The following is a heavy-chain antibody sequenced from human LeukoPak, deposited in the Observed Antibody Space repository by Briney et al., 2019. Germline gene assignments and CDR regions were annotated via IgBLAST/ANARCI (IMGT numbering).Heavy chain of an antibody. CDR1: GYTFTSYD. CDR2: MNPNSGNT. Sequence: ASVKVSCKASGYTFTSYDINWVRQATGQGLEWMGWMNPNSGNTGYAQKFQGRVTMTRNTSISTAYMELSSLRSEDTAVYYCARRFVLRYFDWFQNYYYYYMDVWGKGTTVTVSS. J-gene: IGHJ6*03. D-gene: IGHD3-9*01. CDR3: ARRFVLRYFDWFQNYYYYYMDV. V-gene: IGHV1-8*01.